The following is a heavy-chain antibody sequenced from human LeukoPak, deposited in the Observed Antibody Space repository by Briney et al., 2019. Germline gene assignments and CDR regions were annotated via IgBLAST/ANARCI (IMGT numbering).Heavy chain of an antibody. J-gene: IGHJ5*02. D-gene: IGHD6-6*01. V-gene: IGHV1-2*02. CDR3: ARARIAARPWFDP. Sequence: ASVKVSCKASGYTFTGYYMHWVRQAPGQGVEWMGWINPNSGGTNYAQKFQGRVTMTRDTSISTAYMELSRLRSDDTAVYYCARARIAARPWFDPWGQGTLVTVSS. CDR2: INPNSGGT. CDR1: GYTFTGYY.